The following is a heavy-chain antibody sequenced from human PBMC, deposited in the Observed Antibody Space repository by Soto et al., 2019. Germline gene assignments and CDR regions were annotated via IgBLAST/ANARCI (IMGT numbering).Heavy chain of an antibody. Sequence: GGSLRLSCAASGSTFTSSVMAWVRRPPGRGLEWISSLGLIPRHTFYADSVKGRFTISRDNSRTTLYLQMTGLTFDDTAVYYCAAYADGPYRPPYDYWGQGTQVTVSS. CDR1: GSTFTSSV. V-gene: IGHV3-23*01. CDR3: AAYADGPYRPPYDY. CDR2: LGLIPRHT. D-gene: IGHD3-16*02. J-gene: IGHJ4*02.